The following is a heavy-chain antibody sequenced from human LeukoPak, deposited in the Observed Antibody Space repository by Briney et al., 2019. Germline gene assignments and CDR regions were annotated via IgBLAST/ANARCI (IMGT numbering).Heavy chain of an antibody. CDR1: GGTFSSYA. V-gene: IGHV1-69*04. D-gene: IGHD5-18*01. Sequence: GASVKVSCKASGGTFSSYAISWVRQAPGQGLEWMGRIIPILGIANYAQKFQGRVTITADKSTSTAYMELSSLRSEDTAVYYCARDCRGYSYGYVCSFDYWGQGTLVTVSP. CDR2: IIPILGIA. J-gene: IGHJ4*02. CDR3: ARDCRGYSYGYVCSFDY.